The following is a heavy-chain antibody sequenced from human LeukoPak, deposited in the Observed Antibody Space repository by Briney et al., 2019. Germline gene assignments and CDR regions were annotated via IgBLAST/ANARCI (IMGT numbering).Heavy chain of an antibody. V-gene: IGHV4-30-4*08. CDR1: GGSISSGDYY. CDR2: IYYSGST. CDR3: ASRRITIFGVASNDAFDI. J-gene: IGHJ3*02. Sequence: SETLSLTCTVSGGSISSGDYYRSWIRQPPGKGLEWIGYIYYSGSTYYNPSLKSRVTISVDTSKNQFSLKPSSVTAADTAVYSCASRRITIFGVASNDAFDIWGQGTMVTVSS. D-gene: IGHD3-3*01.